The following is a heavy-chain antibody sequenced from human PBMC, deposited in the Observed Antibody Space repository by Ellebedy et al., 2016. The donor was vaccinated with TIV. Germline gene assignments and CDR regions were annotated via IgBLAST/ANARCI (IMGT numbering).Heavy chain of an antibody. V-gene: IGHV4-59*08. D-gene: IGHD3-3*01. Sequence: MPSETLSLTCTVSGGSISSYYSSWIPQPPGKGLVWIGFIYYSGSTYYNPSLKSRVTLSVDRSTNQFSLKLRSVTAADTAVYYGARHLNFWSGLNWFDPWGQGTLVTVSS. CDR3: ARHLNFWSGLNWFDP. CDR1: GGSISSYY. CDR2: IYYSGST. J-gene: IGHJ5*02.